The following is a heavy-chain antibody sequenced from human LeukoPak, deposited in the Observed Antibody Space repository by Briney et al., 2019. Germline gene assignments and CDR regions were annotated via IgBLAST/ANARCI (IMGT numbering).Heavy chain of an antibody. CDR2: ISSSSSYI. D-gene: IGHD6-6*01. V-gene: IGHV3-21*01. CDR1: GFTFSSYS. Sequence: GGSLRLSCAASGFTFSSYSMNWVRQAPGKGLEWVSSISSSSSYIYYADSVKGRFTISRDNAKNSLYLQMNSLRAEDTAVYYRARDDSSSSDQYYFDYWGQGTLVTVSS. J-gene: IGHJ4*02. CDR3: ARDDSSSSDQYYFDY.